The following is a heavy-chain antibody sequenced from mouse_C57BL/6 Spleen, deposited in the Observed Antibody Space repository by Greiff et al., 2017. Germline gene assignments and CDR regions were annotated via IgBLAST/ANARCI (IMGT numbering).Heavy chain of an antibody. Sequence: EVQGVESGGGLVKPGGSLKLSCAASGFTFSSYAMSWVRQTPEKRLEWVATISDGGSYTYYPDNVKGRFTVSRDNAKNNLYLQMSHLKSEDTAMXDCAREITTVFFDYWGQGTTLTVSS. CDR3: AREITTVFFDY. V-gene: IGHV5-4*01. CDR2: ISDGGSYT. CDR1: GFTFSSYA. J-gene: IGHJ2*01. D-gene: IGHD1-1*01.